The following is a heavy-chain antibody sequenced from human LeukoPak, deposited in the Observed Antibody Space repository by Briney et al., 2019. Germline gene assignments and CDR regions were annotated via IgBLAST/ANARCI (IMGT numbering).Heavy chain of an antibody. CDR1: GYSISGSNW. J-gene: IGHJ3*02. CDR2: IYYRGRT. Sequence: PSETLSLTCRVSGYSISGSNWWGWIRQPPGKGGEWIGYIYYRGRTYYNPSLKRRVTMSVDTSKNQFSLKLRSVTAVDTAVYYCARTISGSYEEDTFDIWGQGTMVTVSS. CDR3: ARTISGSYEEDTFDI. D-gene: IGHD1-26*01. V-gene: IGHV4-28*01.